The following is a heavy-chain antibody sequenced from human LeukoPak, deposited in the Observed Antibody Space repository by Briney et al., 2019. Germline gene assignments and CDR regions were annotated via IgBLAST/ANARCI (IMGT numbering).Heavy chain of an antibody. J-gene: IGHJ3*02. CDR3: ARNIVVVTANLLSAFDI. D-gene: IGHD2-21*02. V-gene: IGHV4-31*03. Sequence: SETLSLTCTVSGGSISSGGYFWNWIRQHPGRGLEWTGYIYYSGSTYYNPSLKSRVTISVDTSKNQVSLKLSSVTAADTAVYYCARNIVVVTANLLSAFDIWGQGTMVTVSS. CDR1: GGSISSGGYF. CDR2: IYYSGST.